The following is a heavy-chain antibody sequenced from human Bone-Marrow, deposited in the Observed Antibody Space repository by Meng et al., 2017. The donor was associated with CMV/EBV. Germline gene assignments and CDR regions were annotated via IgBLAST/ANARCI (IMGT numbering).Heavy chain of an antibody. CDR2: IKQDGSEK. CDR3: ARDLDSYDSSAYYET. Sequence: GESRTISCAASGFTFTSYWMSWVRQAPGKGLEWVANIKQDGSEKYYVDSVKGRFTISRDNAKNSLYLQMNSLRAEDTAVYYCARDLDSYDSSAYYETWGQGTLVTVSS. CDR1: GFTFTSYW. D-gene: IGHD3-22*01. J-gene: IGHJ5*02. V-gene: IGHV3-7*01.